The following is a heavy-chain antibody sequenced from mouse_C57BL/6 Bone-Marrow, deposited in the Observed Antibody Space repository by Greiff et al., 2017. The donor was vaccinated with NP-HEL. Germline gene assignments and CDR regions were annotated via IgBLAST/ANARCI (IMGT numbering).Heavy chain of an antibody. D-gene: IGHD2-5*01. J-gene: IGHJ4*01. CDR3: ARMGISAYYSNYEVFYAMDY. CDR2: IWWDDDK. V-gene: IGHV8-8*01. Sequence: QVTLNESGPGILQPSQTLSLTCSFSGFSLSTFGMGVGWIRQPSGKGLEWLAHIWWDDDKYYNPALKSRLTISKDTSKNQVFLKIANVDTADTATYYCARMGISAYYSNYEVFYAMDYWGQGTSVTVSS. CDR1: GFSLSTFGMG.